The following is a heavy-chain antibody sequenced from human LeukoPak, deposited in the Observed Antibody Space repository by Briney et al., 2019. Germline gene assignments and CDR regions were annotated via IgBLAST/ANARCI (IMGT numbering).Heavy chain of an antibody. D-gene: IGHD3-10*01. CDR2: ISDSSDFT. Sequence: GGSLRLSCAASGFTFSDFFMTWIRQAPGKGLEWVSYISDSSDFTAYSDSVEGRFTISRDNARNSLYLQMNSLRAEDTAVYYCARALYGSGSYSTYWGQRTLLTVSS. CDR3: ARALYGSGSYSTY. V-gene: IGHV3-11*05. CDR1: GFTFSDFF. J-gene: IGHJ4*02.